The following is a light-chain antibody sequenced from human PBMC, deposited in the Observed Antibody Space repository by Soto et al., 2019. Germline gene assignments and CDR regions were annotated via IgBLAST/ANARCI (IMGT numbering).Light chain of an antibody. CDR3: RQRGNT. V-gene: IGKV1-17*01. CDR1: QSIRND. Sequence: DVQMTQSPSSLSASLGDRVTITCRASQSIRNDLGWYQQKPGKAPKRLIYAASSLPSGVTSRFRGSGSGTEFTLTISSLQPEDFATYYCRQRGNTFGQGTKVEIK. CDR2: AAS. J-gene: IGKJ1*01.